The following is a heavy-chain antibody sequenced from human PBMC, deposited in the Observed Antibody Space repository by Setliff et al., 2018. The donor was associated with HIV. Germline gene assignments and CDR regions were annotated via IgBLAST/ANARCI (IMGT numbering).Heavy chain of an antibody. CDR2: IIPIFGTA. J-gene: IGHJ6*03. V-gene: IGHV1-69*05. CDR3: ARGGYYYGSAVYYMDV. CDR1: GGTFSSYA. D-gene: IGHD3-10*01. Sequence: SVKVSCKASGGTFSSYAISWVRQAPGQGLEWMGGIIPIFGTANYAQKFQGRVTIATDESTSTAYMELSSLRSEDAAVYYCARGGYYYGSAVYYMDVWGKGTTVTVSS.